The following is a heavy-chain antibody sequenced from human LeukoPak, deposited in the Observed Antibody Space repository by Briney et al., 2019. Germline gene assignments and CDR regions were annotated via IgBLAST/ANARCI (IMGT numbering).Heavy chain of an antibody. Sequence: SGTLSLTCTVSGGSISGYYWSWIRQPPGKGLEWIGEINHSGSTNYNPSLKSRVTISVDTSKNQFSLKLSTVTAADTAVYYCARSVRYLSPQQLDYWGQGTLVTVSS. CDR3: ARSVRYLSPQQLDY. V-gene: IGHV4-34*01. CDR2: INHSGST. J-gene: IGHJ4*02. CDR1: GGSISGYY. D-gene: IGHD6-13*01.